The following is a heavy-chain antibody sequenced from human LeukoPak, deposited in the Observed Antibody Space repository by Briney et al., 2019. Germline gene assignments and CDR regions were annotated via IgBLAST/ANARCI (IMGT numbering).Heavy chain of an antibody. CDR3: ARQSVVAATTVDY. V-gene: IGHV5-51*01. D-gene: IGHD2-15*01. J-gene: IGHJ4*02. CDR2: NHPGDSDT. Sequence: GESLKISCKGSGYSFTSYCIGWVRQMPGKGLEWMGINHPGDSDTRYSPSFQGQVTISADKAISTAYLLWSSLKASDTAMYYCARQSVVAATTVDYWGQGTLVTVSS. CDR1: GYSFTSYC.